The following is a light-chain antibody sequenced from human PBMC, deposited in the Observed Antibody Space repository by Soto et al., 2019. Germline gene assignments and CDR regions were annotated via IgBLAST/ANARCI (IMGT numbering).Light chain of an antibody. V-gene: IGLV2-14*01. CDR3: SSYTAGGTI. J-gene: IGLJ1*01. CDR2: EVS. CDR1: SGDVGGYYY. Sequence: QSALTQPASVSGSPGQSITISCTGTSGDVGGYYYVSWYQQLPGKAPKLMISEVSNRPSGVPNRFSGSKSGNTASLTISGLQADDEAVYYCSSYTAGGTIFGTGTKLTVL.